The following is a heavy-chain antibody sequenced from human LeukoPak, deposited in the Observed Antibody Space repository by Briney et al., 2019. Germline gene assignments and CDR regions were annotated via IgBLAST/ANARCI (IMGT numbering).Heavy chain of an antibody. J-gene: IGHJ4*02. CDR3: ARGPDIVVAWGYYFDY. V-gene: IGHV4-39*07. D-gene: IGHD2-15*01. Sequence: TSETLSLTCTVSGGSISSSSYYWGWIRQPPGKGLEWIGSIYYSGSTYYKPSLKSRVTISVETSKNQFSLKLRSVTAADTAVYYCARGPDIVVAWGYYFDYWGQGTLVTASS. CDR1: GGSISSSSYY. CDR2: IYYSGST.